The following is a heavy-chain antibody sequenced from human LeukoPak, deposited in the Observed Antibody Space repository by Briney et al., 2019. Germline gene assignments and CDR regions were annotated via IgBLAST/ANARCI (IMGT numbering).Heavy chain of an antibody. D-gene: IGHD3-10*01. V-gene: IGHV3-23*01. CDR3: ARDREGFGESYFDY. J-gene: IGHJ4*02. CDR1: GFTFSSYG. CDR2: ISGSGGST. Sequence: PGGSLRLSCAASGFTFSSYGMSWVRQAPGKGLEWVSAISGSGGSTYYADSVKGRFTISRDNSKNTLYLQMNSLRAEDTAMYYCARDREGFGESYFDYWGQGTLVTVSS.